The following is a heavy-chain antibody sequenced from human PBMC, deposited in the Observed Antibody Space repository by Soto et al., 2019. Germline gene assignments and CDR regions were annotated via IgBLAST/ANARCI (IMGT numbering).Heavy chain of an antibody. Sequence: PSETLSLTCNVSGDSVGRFYWSWIRQSAGKGLEWIGRVYSTGGTAYNPALEGRVTISLDRSHNHFSLEMNSVTAADTGVYFCARDLSGTGLDVWGRVTTVTVSS. CDR1: GDSVGRFY. J-gene: IGHJ6*02. CDR3: ARDLSGTGLDV. CDR2: VYSTGGT. V-gene: IGHV4-4*07. D-gene: IGHD1-26*01.